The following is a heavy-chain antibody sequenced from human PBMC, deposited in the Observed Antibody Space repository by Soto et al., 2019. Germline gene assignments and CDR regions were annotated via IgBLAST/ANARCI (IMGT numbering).Heavy chain of an antibody. V-gene: IGHV4-59*08. J-gene: IGHJ3*02. Sequence: PSETLSLTCTVSGVSISSYYWSWIRQPPGKGLEWIAYIYYTGSTIYNRALRSRVIISMDTSKNQFSLRLYSVTAADTAVYYCARHSAVAGRSGAFDIWGQGTMVTVSS. CDR1: GVSISSYY. CDR2: IYYTGST. D-gene: IGHD3-3*01. CDR3: ARHSAVAGRSGAFDI.